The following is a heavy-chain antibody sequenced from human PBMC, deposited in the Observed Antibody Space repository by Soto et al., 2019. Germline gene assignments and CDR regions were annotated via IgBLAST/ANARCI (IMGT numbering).Heavy chain of an antibody. J-gene: IGHJ4*02. CDR1: GFTFSSYP. Sequence: EVQLLESGGALVQPGGSLRLSCAASGFTFSSYPMSWVRQVPGKGLEWVSTISGSGGSTYYADSVKGRFTFSRDNSKNTLYLQMNSLRAEDRARYCCAKVWSRNYFDHWGRGMLATVSS. V-gene: IGHV3-23*01. CDR2: ISGSGGST. D-gene: IGHD1-26*01. CDR3: AKVWSRNYFDH.